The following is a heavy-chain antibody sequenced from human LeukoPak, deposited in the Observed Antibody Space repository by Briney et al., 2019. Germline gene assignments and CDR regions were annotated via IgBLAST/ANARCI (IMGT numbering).Heavy chain of an antibody. CDR1: GFTLSYYS. V-gene: IGHV3-48*04. CDR3: VRDSRHVPAY. Sequence: GGSLRLSCVASGFTLSYYSMNWVRQAPGKGLDWVSYISSSSTTIYYADSVKGRFAMSRDNAKNSLYLQMNSLRAGDSAVYYCVRDSRHVPAYWGQGILVTVSS. J-gene: IGHJ4*02. CDR2: ISSSSTTI.